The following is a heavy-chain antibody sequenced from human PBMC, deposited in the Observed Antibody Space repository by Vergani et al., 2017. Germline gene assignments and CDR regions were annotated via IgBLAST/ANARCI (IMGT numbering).Heavy chain of an antibody. CDR1: GGSISSYY. CDR3: ARVPLAYFWAWFDP. Sequence: QVQLQESGPGLVKPSETLSLTCTVSGGSISSYYWSWIRQPPGKGLEWIGYIYYSGSTNYNPSLKSRVTISVDTSKNQFSLKLSSVTAADTAVYYCARVPLAYFWAWFDPWGQGTLVTVSS. J-gene: IGHJ5*02. CDR2: IYYSGST. D-gene: IGHD3-3*01. V-gene: IGHV4-59*01.